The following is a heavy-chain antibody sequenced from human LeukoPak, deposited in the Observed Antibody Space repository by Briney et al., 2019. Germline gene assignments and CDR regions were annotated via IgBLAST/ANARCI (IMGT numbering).Heavy chain of an antibody. Sequence: GESLQISCKGSGYIFTHNWLGWVRQMPGKGLERMGIIYPGDSDTRYSPSFEGQVTISVDKSSSTAYLQWSSLKASDTAMYYCARQTRDGSGSRGYFFDFWGQGTLVTVSS. V-gene: IGHV5-51*01. J-gene: IGHJ4*02. CDR3: ARQTRDGSGSRGYFFDF. CDR1: GYIFTHNW. D-gene: IGHD3-10*01. CDR2: IYPGDSDT.